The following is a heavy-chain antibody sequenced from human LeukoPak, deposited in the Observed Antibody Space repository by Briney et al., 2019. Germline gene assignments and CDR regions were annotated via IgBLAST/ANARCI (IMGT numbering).Heavy chain of an antibody. CDR1: GFTFSTYA. V-gene: IGHV3-23*01. CDR3: AKDLTLYGDFPYFDS. J-gene: IGHJ4*02. D-gene: IGHD4-17*01. CDR2: VTPNGGGA. Sequence: GGSLRLSCSASGFTFSTYAMTWVRQAPGKGLEWVAAVTPNGGGAYYTGSVEGRFTISRDNSKNTLFLQMSSLRAEDTALYYCAKDLTLYGDFPYFDSWGQGTLVTVSS.